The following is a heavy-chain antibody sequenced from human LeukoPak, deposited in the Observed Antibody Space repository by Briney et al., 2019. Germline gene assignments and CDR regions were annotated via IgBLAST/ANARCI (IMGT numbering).Heavy chain of an antibody. CDR1: GYTFTSYG. V-gene: IGHV1-8*02. Sequence: ASVKVSCKASGYTFTSYGISWVRQATGQGLEWMGWMNPNSGNTGYAQKFQGRVTMTRNTSISTAYMELSSLRSEDTAVYYCARVSTIRGVQYFQHWGQGTLVTVSS. CDR3: ARVSTIRGVQYFQH. CDR2: MNPNSGNT. D-gene: IGHD3-10*01. J-gene: IGHJ1*01.